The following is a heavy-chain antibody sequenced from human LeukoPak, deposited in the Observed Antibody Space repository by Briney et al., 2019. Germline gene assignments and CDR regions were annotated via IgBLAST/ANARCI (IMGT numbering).Heavy chain of an antibody. CDR1: GPSSTSVYY. D-gene: IGHD3-3*01. Sequence: PSDTLSLTCAVCGPSSTSVYYWAWIRPPPGKGLEWIGSIFQSGNTYYKASLRRSVTLSMDTSNKGFSLRLASVTATDTAIDYCASGNYDVYFYYWGHGTRVIVSS. CDR2: IFQSGNT. CDR3: ASGNYDVYFYY. V-gene: IGHV4-38-2*01. J-gene: IGHJ4*03.